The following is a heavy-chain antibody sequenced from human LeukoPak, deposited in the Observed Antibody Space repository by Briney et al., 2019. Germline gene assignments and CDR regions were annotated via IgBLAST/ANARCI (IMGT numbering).Heavy chain of an antibody. D-gene: IGHD2-15*01. CDR1: GFTFRNFG. CDR2: ISGSGGST. Sequence: GGSLRLSCAASGFTFRNFGLSWVRQVPGKGLEWVSAISGSGGSTYYADSVKGRFTLSRDNAKSSMWLQMNSLRDEDTAVYYCARDQTPFYWGQGSLVTVSS. CDR3: ARDQTPFY. V-gene: IGHV3-23*01. J-gene: IGHJ4*02.